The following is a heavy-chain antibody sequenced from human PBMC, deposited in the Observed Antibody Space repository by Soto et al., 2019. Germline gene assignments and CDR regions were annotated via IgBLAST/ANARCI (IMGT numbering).Heavy chain of an antibody. D-gene: IGHD6-13*01. V-gene: IGHV3-30-3*01. CDR3: ARVYGSWIAAVVDY. Sequence: QVQLVESGGGVVQPGRSLSLSCAASGFTFSSYAMHWVRQAPGKGLEWVAVISYDGSNKYYADSVKGRFTISRDNSKNTLDLQMNSLRAEDTAVYYCARVYGSWIAAVVDYWGQGTLVTVSS. CDR1: GFTFSSYA. CDR2: ISYDGSNK. J-gene: IGHJ4*02.